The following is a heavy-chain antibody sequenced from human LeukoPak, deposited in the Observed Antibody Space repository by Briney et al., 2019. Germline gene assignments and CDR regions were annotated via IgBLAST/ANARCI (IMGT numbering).Heavy chain of an antibody. CDR2: INWNGGST. CDR1: GFTFDDYG. V-gene: IGHV3-20*04. J-gene: IGHJ4*02. CDR3: ARGYGSGSYYKNPIDY. D-gene: IGHD3-10*01. Sequence: TGGSLRLSCAASGFTFDDYGMSWVRQAPGKGLEWVSGINWNGGSTGYADSVKGRFTISRDNAKNSLYLQMNSLRAEDTALYYCARGYGSGSYYKNPIDYWGQGTLVTVSS.